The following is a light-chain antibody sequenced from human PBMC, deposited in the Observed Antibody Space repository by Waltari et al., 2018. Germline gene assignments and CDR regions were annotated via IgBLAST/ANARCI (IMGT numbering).Light chain of an antibody. CDR3: QRYGNSPT. Sequence: EIVLTQSPSTLSLSPGERATLSCRASQSVSSTYLAWYQQTPDQAPSLLISGASSKATDLSDRCSGGASGTDFTPTISRLPAEYFAEYYRQRYGNSPTFGQGTKLEI. V-gene: IGKV3-20*01. CDR1: QSVSSTY. CDR2: GAS. J-gene: IGKJ2*01.